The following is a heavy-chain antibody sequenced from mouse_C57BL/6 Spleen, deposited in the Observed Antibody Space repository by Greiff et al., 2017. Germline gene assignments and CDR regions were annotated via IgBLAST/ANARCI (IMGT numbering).Heavy chain of an antibody. CDR1: GFTFSDYG. Sequence: EVKLVESGGGLVKPGGSLKLSCAASGFTFSDYGMHWVRQAPEKGLEWVAYISSGSSTIYYADTVKGRFAISRDNAKNTLFLQMTSLRSEDTAMYYCARTKLGRYYFDYWGQGTTLTVSS. J-gene: IGHJ2*01. V-gene: IGHV5-17*01. CDR2: ISSGSSTI. D-gene: IGHD4-1*01. CDR3: ARTKLGRYYFDY.